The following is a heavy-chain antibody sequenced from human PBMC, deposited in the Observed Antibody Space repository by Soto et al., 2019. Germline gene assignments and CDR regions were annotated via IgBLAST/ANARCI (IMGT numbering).Heavy chain of an antibody. D-gene: IGHD6-6*01. CDR2: IYYSGST. V-gene: IGHV4-59*12. CDR3: ARERPDGARLDP. CDR1: GGSISSYY. Sequence: PSETLSLTCTVSGGSISSYYWSWIRQPPRKGLEWIGYIYYSGSTNYNPSLKSRVTISVDTSKNQFSLKLSSVTAADTAVYYCARERPDGARLDPWGQGTLVTVSS. J-gene: IGHJ5*02.